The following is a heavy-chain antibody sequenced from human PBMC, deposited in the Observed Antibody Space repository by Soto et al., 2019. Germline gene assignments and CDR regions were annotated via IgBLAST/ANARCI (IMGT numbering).Heavy chain of an antibody. D-gene: IGHD3-22*01. V-gene: IGHV4-39*07. CDR1: GGSVSSNSYS. J-gene: IGHJ4*02. Sequence: SETLSLTCTVSGGSVSSNSYSWGWVRQSPGRGLEWIGEIYHSGSTNYNPSLKSRVTISVDTSKNQFSLKLSSVTAADTAVYYCARGSYYYDSSGYHHYWGQGTLVTVSS. CDR2: IYHSGST. CDR3: ARGSYYYDSSGYHHY.